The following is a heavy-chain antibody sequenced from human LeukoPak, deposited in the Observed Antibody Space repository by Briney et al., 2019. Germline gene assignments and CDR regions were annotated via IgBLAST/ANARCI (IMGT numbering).Heavy chain of an antibody. CDR3: GRDNSGAGIAVAFPYFDY. Sequence: PSASVKVSCKASGYTFTGYYMHWVRQAPGQGLEWMGIINPSGGSTSYAQKFQGRVTMTRDTSTSTVYMELSSLRSEDTAVYYCGRDNSGAGIAVAFPYFDYWGQGTLVTVSS. CDR1: GYTFTGYY. V-gene: IGHV1-46*01. D-gene: IGHD6-19*01. CDR2: INPSGGST. J-gene: IGHJ4*02.